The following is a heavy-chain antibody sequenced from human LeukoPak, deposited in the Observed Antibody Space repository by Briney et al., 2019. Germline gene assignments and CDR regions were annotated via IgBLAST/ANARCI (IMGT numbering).Heavy chain of an antibody. CDR3: ARGVFSGVWPYYYYMDV. CDR2: INPNSGGT. Sequence: ASVKVSCKASGYTFTGYYMHWVRQAPGQGLEWMGWINPNSGGTNYAQKFQGRVTMTRDTSISTAYMELSRLRSDDTAVYYCARGVFSGVWPYYYYMDVWGKGTTVTVSS. J-gene: IGHJ6*03. V-gene: IGHV1-2*02. D-gene: IGHD2-8*02. CDR1: GYTFTGYY.